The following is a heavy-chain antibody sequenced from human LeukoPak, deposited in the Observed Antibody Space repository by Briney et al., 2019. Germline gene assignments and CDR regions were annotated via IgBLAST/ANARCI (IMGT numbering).Heavy chain of an antibody. CDR2: ISYNGSNE. D-gene: IGHD2-15*01. V-gene: IGHV3-30-3*01. CDR3: ARDRGGSGFYYFDY. Sequence: GGSLRLSCSASGITFSSHAMHWVRQAPGKGLEWVAGISYNGSNEYYSDSVKGRFTITRDNSKNTVFLQMNSLRAEDTGVYHCARDRGGSGFYYFDYWGQGTLVTVSS. CDR1: GITFSSHA. J-gene: IGHJ4*02.